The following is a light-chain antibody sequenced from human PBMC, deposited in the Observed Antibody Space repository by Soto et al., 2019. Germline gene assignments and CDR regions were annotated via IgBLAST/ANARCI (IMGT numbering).Light chain of an antibody. CDR2: GAS. Sequence: EIVLTQSPGTLSLSPGERATLSCRASQSVSSSYLAWYQQKLGQAPRLLIYGASSRATGIPDRFSGSGSGTDFTLTISRLEPEDFAVYYCQQYGSSPWTFGQGTKVEI. V-gene: IGKV3-20*01. CDR1: QSVSSSY. J-gene: IGKJ1*01. CDR3: QQYGSSPWT.